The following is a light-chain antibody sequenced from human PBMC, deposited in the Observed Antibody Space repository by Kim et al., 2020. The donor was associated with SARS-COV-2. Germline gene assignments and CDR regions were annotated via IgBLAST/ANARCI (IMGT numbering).Light chain of an antibody. V-gene: IGKV1-27*01. Sequence: DIQMTQSPSSLSASVGDRVPITCRASHDITTYLAWFQQRPGNPPKLLIHAASILQSGVPARFSGSGSGTDFTLTISVLHPEDASTYYCQQYDSAPQTFGQGTKVDIK. CDR1: HDITTY. CDR3: QQYDSAPQT. J-gene: IGKJ1*01. CDR2: AAS.